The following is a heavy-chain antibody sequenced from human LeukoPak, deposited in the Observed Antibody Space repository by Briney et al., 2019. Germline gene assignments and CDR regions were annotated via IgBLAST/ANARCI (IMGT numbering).Heavy chain of an antibody. J-gene: IGHJ5*02. CDR2: INWNGGST. CDR1: GFTFDDYG. D-gene: IGHD6-19*01. Sequence: GGSLRLSCAASGFTFDDYGMSWVRQAPEKGLEWVSGINWNGGSTGYADSVKGRFTISRDNSKNTLYLQMISLRAEDTALYYCAKCVTGWPNWFDPWGQGTLVTVSS. V-gene: IGHV3-20*04. CDR3: AKCVTGWPNWFDP.